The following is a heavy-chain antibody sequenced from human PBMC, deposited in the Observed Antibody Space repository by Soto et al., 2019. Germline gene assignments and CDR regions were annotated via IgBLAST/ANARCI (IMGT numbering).Heavy chain of an antibody. V-gene: IGHV3-23*01. CDR3: ARTRRGGLLSLGELRVNWFDP. CDR2: ISGSGGST. J-gene: IGHJ5*02. D-gene: IGHD3-16*01. CDR1: GFTFSSYA. Sequence: EVQLLESGGGLVQPGGSLRLSCAASGFTFSSYAMSWVRQAPGKGLEWVSAISGSGGSTYYADSVKGRFTISRDNSNNTPYLQMSSMRAEDTAVYYCARTRRGGLLSLGELRVNWFDPWGQGTLVTVSS.